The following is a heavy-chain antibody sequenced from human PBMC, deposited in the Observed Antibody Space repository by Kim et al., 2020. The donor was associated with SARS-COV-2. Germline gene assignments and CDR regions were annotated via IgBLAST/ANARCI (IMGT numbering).Heavy chain of an antibody. Sequence: YAHKFQGRVTMTEDTSTDTAYMELSSLRSEDTAVYYCATDLELRGSYVGYWGQGTLVTVSS. CDR3: ATDLELRGSYVGY. V-gene: IGHV1-24*01. D-gene: IGHD1-26*01. J-gene: IGHJ4*02.